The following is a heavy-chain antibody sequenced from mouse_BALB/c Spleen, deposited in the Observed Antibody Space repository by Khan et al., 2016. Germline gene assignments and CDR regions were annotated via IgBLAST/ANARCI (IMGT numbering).Heavy chain of an antibody. J-gene: IGHJ2*01. D-gene: IGHD2-14*01. CDR1: GYTFTDYS. V-gene: IGHV9-2-1*01. Sequence: QIQLVQSGPELKKPGETVKISCKATGYTFTDYSMHWVKQAPGKGLKWMGWINTETGEPTYADDFKGRFAFSLETSASTAYLQINNLKNEDTATXFCARGYYRYGGYWGQGTTLTVSS. CDR3: ARGYYRYGGY. CDR2: INTETGEP.